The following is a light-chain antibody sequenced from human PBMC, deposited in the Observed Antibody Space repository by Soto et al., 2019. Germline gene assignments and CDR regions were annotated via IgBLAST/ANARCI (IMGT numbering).Light chain of an antibody. CDR1: QSVSSSY. CDR3: QQCGSSPWT. V-gene: IGKV3-20*01. Sequence: LTQSPASLSSSAVERATLSCRASQSVSSSYLAWYQQKPGQAPRLLIYGASSRATGITARFSGGGSGTDFTLTISRLEPEDFAVYYCQQCGSSPWTFGQGTKVDIK. CDR2: GAS. J-gene: IGKJ1*01.